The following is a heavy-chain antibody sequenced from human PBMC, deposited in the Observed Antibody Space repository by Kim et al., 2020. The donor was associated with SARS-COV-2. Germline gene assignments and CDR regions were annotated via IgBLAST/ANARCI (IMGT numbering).Heavy chain of an antibody. D-gene: IGHD6-13*01. CDR3: ARRVGSTRGWFDS. V-gene: IGHV4-39*01. Sequence: NRSIKSRVTTAVDTSKNQCSVELSSVTAADTAVYYCARRVGSTRGWFDSWGQGTLVTVSS. J-gene: IGHJ5*01.